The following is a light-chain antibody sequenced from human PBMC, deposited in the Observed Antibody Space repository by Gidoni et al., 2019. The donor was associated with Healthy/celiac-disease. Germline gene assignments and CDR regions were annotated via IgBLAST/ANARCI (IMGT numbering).Light chain of an antibody. J-gene: IGKJ1*01. Sequence: EIVLSQSPGTLSLSPGERATLSCRASQSVSSSYLAWYQQKPGQAPRLLIYGASSRATGIPDRFSGSGSGTDFTLTISRLEPEDFAVYYCQQYGSSPQTFGQGNKVENK. CDR3: QQYGSSPQT. CDR2: GAS. CDR1: QSVSSSY. V-gene: IGKV3-20*01.